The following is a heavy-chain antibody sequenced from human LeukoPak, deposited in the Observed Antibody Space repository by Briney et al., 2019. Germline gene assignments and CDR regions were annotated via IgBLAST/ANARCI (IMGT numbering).Heavy chain of an antibody. D-gene: IGHD5-12*01. CDR1: GGTFSSYA. CDR2: IIPILGIA. J-gene: IGHJ5*02. V-gene: IGHV1-69*04. CDR3: ARDLVVTNPLDP. Sequence: GASVKVSCKASGGTFSSYAISWVRQAPGQGLEWMGRIIPILGIANYAQKFQGRVTITADKSTSTAYMELSSLRSEDTAVYYCARDLVVTNPLDPWGQGTLVTVSP.